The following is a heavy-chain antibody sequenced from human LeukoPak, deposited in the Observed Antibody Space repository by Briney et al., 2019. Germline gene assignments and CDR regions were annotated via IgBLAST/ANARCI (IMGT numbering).Heavy chain of an antibody. Sequence: GASVKVSCKASGYTFTGYYMHWVRQAPGQGLEWMGWINPNSGGTNYAQKFQGRVTMTRDTSISTAYMELSRLRSDDTAVYYCAREGNPEGGYCSSTSCSGFDYWGQGTLVTVSS. D-gene: IGHD2-2*01. J-gene: IGHJ4*02. CDR3: AREGNPEGGYCSSTSCSGFDY. CDR2: INPNSGGT. V-gene: IGHV1-2*02. CDR1: GYTFTGYY.